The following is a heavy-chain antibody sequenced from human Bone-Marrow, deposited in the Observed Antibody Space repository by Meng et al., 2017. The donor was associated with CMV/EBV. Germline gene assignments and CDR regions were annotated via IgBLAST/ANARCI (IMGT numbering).Heavy chain of an antibody. Sequence: GESLKISCAASGFTLSAYGVHWVRQAPGKGLEWVANIKQDGSEKYYVDSVKGRFTISRDNAKNSLYLQMNSLRAEDTAVYYCARDLYCSSTSCYSDAFDIWGQGTMVTVSS. J-gene: IGHJ3*02. D-gene: IGHD2-2*01. CDR2: IKQDGSEK. CDR1: GFTLSAYG. V-gene: IGHV3-7*01. CDR3: ARDLYCSSTSCYSDAFDI.